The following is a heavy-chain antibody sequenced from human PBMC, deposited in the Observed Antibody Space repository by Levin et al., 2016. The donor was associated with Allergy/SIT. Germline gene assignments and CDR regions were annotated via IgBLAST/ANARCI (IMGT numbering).Heavy chain of an antibody. CDR1: GVSISTTRDY. J-gene: IGHJ4*02. V-gene: IGHV4-39*01. D-gene: IGHD3-22*01. CDR2: IYYSGST. CDR3: ARPGDSSGYYRDYFDY. Sequence: SETLSLTCTVSGVSISTTRDYWGWIRQPPGKGLEWIGTIYYSGSTYYNPSLESRVTISVDRSKNQFSLKLNSVTAADTAAYYCARPGDSSGYYRDYFDYWGQGVLVTVSS.